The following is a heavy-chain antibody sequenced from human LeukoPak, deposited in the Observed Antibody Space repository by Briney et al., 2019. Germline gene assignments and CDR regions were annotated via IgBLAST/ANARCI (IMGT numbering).Heavy chain of an antibody. Sequence: SGRSLRPSCAASGFTLSSYSMNWVRQAPGKGLEWVSSISSSSTYIYYADSVRGRFAISRDNAKNSLYLQMNSLRAEDTAVYYCARGDTAFDYWGQGTLVTVSS. J-gene: IGHJ4*02. V-gene: IGHV3-21*01. CDR2: ISSSSTYI. CDR1: GFTLSSYS. D-gene: IGHD5-18*01. CDR3: ARGDTAFDY.